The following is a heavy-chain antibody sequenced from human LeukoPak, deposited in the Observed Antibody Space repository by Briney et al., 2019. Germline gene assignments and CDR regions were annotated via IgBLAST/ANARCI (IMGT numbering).Heavy chain of an antibody. CDR2: ISWNSGSI. D-gene: IGHD3-22*01. Sequence: GGSLRLSCAASGFTFDDYAMHWVRQAPGKGVEWVSCISWNSGSIGYADSVKGRFTISRDNAKNSLYLQMNSLRAEDTALYYCAKDTHPYDSSGPYDYWGQGALVTVSS. CDR3: AKDTHPYDSSGPYDY. V-gene: IGHV3-9*01. J-gene: IGHJ4*02. CDR1: GFTFDDYA.